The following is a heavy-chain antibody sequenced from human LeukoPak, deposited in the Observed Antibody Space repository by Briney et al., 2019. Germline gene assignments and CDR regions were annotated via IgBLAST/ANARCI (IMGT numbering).Heavy chain of an antibody. Sequence: PSETLSLTCAVYGGSFSGYYWSWIRQPPGKGLEWIGEINHSGSTNYNPSLKSRVTISVDTSKNQFSLKLSSVTAADTAVYYCARRIQLGYYYYYYGMDVWGQGTTVTVSS. J-gene: IGHJ6*02. CDR1: GGSFSGYY. CDR3: ARRIQLGYYYYYYGMDV. CDR2: INHSGST. V-gene: IGHV4-34*01. D-gene: IGHD5-18*01.